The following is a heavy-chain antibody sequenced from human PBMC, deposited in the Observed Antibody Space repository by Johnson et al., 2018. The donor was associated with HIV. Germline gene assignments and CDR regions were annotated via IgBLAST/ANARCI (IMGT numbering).Heavy chain of an antibody. V-gene: IGHV3-66*01. Sequence: VQLVESGGGLVKPGGSVRLSCAVSGFTFTDAWMSWVRQAPGKGLEWVSVIYSGGITYYADSVEGRFTISRDNSRNTLYLQMNSLRTEDTAVYYCAKVRCGGDCLDAFDIWGQGTMVTVSS. CDR1: GFTFTDAW. D-gene: IGHD2-21*02. CDR2: IYSGGIT. CDR3: AKVRCGGDCLDAFDI. J-gene: IGHJ3*02.